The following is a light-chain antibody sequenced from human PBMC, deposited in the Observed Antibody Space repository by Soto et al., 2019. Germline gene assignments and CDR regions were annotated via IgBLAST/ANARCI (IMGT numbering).Light chain of an antibody. CDR2: GNS. CDR1: SSNIGAGYD. V-gene: IGLV1-40*01. Sequence: QSALTQPPSVSGAPGQRVTISCTGSSSNIGAGYDVHWYQQLPGTAPKLLIYGNSNRPSGVPDRFSGSKSGTSASLAITGLQAEDEADYYCPSYDSSLRDVVFGGGTKLTVL. J-gene: IGLJ2*01. CDR3: PSYDSSLRDVV.